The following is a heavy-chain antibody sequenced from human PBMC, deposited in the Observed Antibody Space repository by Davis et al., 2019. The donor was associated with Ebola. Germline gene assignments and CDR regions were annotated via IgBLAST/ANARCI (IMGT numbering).Heavy chain of an antibody. D-gene: IGHD3-22*01. CDR2: ISSSSSTL. J-gene: IGHJ4*02. Sequence: GESLKISCVASGFTFSRYSMNWVRQAPGKGLEWVSYISSSSSTLYYADSVRGRFIISRDSAKSSVSLQLNSLRDDDTAVYYCARGGDSSVWHARFDYWGQGILVTVSS. CDR1: GFTFSRYS. CDR3: ARGGDSSVWHARFDY. V-gene: IGHV3-48*02.